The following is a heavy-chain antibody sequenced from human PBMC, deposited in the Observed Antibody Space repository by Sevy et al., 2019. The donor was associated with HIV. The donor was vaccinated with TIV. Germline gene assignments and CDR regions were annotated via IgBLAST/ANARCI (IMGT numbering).Heavy chain of an antibody. CDR1: GFTFSNYA. V-gene: IGHV3-33*03. Sequence: GGSLRLSCAGXGFTFSNYAMHWVRQAPGKGLECVAGLWSHGRREYYADFAKGRFTISRDNSKNTVYLHMDSLRTDDTAVYYCAKEXDAFDVWGQGTMVTVSS. CDR2: LWSHGRRE. J-gene: IGHJ3*01. CDR3: AKEXDAFDV.